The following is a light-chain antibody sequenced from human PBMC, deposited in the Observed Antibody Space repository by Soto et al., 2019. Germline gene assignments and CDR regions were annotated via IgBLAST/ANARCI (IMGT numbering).Light chain of an antibody. V-gene: IGKV3-15*01. CDR2: VAS. CDR1: QSVNSN. J-gene: IGKJ4*01. Sequence: EIVMTQSPATLSVSPGERVTLSCRASQSVNSNLAWYQQKPGQTPKLLIYVASTRATGIPARFSGSGSGTAFTLTIRSLQSEDFAIYYCQQYNAWPLTFGGGTKVEFK. CDR3: QQYNAWPLT.